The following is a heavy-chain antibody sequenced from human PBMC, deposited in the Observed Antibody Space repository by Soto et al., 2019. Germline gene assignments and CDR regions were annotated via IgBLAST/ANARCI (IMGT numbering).Heavy chain of an antibody. J-gene: IGHJ6*02. CDR2: IKSKTDGGTT. CDR1: GFTFSNAW. D-gene: IGHD3-10*01. Sequence: EVQLVESGGGLVKPGGSLRLSCAASGFTFSNAWMNWVRQAPGKGLEWVGRIKSKTDGGTTDYAAPVKGRFTISRDDSKNTLYLKMNRLKTEYTAVYYCTTAPGSGSYRYYYYGMDVWGQGTTVTVSS. V-gene: IGHV3-15*07. CDR3: TTAPGSGSYRYYYYGMDV.